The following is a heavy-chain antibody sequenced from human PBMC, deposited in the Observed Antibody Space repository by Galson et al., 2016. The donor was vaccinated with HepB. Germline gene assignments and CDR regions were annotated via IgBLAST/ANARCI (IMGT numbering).Heavy chain of an antibody. CDR1: GFTFSNNE. CDR2: ISGSGNSI. J-gene: IGHJ4*01. CDR3: ARVGDPTVTDFDY. D-gene: IGHD4-17*01. Sequence: SLRLSCAASGFTFSNNEMNWVRQAPGKGLEWVSYISGSGNSISYADSVKGRFTISRDNAKNSLYLQMNSLRAEDTAVYYCARVGDPTVTDFDYWGHGTLVTVSS. V-gene: IGHV3-48*03.